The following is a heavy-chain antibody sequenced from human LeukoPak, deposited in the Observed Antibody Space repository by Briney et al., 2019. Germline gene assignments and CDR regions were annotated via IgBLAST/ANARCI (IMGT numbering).Heavy chain of an antibody. CDR3: AKDREEIHWLFYVN. CDR2: IRASGGSA. Sequence: PGGSLRLSCAASGFTFSTYAMSWVRQAPGKGLEWVSGIRASGGSAFYADSVRGRFTISRDDSKNTLYLQMNSLRAEDTAVYYCAKDREEIHWLFYVNWGQGTLVSVSS. V-gene: IGHV3-23*01. CDR1: GFTFSTYA. D-gene: IGHD3-9*01. J-gene: IGHJ4*02.